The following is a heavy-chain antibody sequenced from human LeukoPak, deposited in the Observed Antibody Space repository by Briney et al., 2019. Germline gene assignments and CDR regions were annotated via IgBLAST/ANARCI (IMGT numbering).Heavy chain of an antibody. J-gene: IGHJ4*02. CDR3: ARTPILYSYGYNYFDY. CDR2: INWNGGST. Sequence: PGGSLRLSCAASGFTFDDYGMSWVRQAPGKGLEWVSGINWNGGSTGYADSVKGRFTISRDNAKNSLYLQTNSLRAEDTALYYCARTPILYSYGYNYFDYWGQGTLVTVSS. V-gene: IGHV3-20*04. D-gene: IGHD5-18*01. CDR1: GFTFDDYG.